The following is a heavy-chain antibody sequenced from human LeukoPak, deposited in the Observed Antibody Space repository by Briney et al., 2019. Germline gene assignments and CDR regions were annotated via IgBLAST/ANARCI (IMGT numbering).Heavy chain of an antibody. V-gene: IGHV6-1*01. CDR2: IYYRSKWYS. J-gene: IGHJ5*02. CDR1: GDSVSGVSAG. Sequence: SQTLSLTCAISGDSVSGVSAGWNWIRQSPSRGLEWLGRIYYRSKWYSDYAISLKSRITINPDTSRNQFSLQLNSVTHDDTAVYYCTGGGLVRGTLHWFDPWGQGTLVTVSS. D-gene: IGHD3-10*01. CDR3: TGGGLVRGTLHWFDP.